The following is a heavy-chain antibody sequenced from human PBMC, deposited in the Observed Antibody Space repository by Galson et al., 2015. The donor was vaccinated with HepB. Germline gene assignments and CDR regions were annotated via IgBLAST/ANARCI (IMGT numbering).Heavy chain of an antibody. Sequence: SLRLSCAASGFTFSGSAMHWVRQASGKGLEWVGRIRSKANSYATAYAASVKGRFTISRDDSKNTAYLQMNSLKTEDTAVYYCTRLGYNWNDRYGDYYYYYMDVWGKGTTVTVSS. D-gene: IGHD1-20*01. CDR2: IRSKANSYAT. V-gene: IGHV3-73*01. CDR1: GFTFSGSA. CDR3: TRLGYNWNDRYGDYYYYYMDV. J-gene: IGHJ6*03.